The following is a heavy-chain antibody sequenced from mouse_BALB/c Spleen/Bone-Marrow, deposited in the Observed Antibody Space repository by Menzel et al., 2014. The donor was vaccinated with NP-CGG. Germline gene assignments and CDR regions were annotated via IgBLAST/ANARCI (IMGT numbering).Heavy chain of an antibody. CDR1: GYTFTSYT. V-gene: IGHV1-4*01. CDR3: ARVLRWSLDY. J-gene: IGHJ2*01. CDR2: INPSSNYT. D-gene: IGHD6-2*01. Sequence: QVQLKQSGAELARPGASVKMSCKASGYTFTSYTMHWVKQRPGQGLEWIGFINPSSNYTNYNQKFEDKATLTADKSSSTAYMQLSSLTSEDSAVYYCARVLRWSLDYWGQGTTLIVSS.